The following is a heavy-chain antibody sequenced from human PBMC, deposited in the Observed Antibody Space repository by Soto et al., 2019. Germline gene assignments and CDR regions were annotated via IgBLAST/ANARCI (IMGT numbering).Heavy chain of an antibody. CDR3: ARKTYYYGSGSQRYNWFDP. V-gene: IGHV4-59*01. CDR1: GGSISSYY. J-gene: IGHJ5*02. CDR2: IYYSGST. D-gene: IGHD3-10*01. Sequence: QVQLQESGPGLVKPSETLSLTCTVSGGSISSYYWSWIRQPPGKGLEWIGYIYYSGSTNYNPSLTGRVTISVDTSKNQFSLKLSSVTAADTAVYYCARKTYYYGSGSQRYNWFDPWGQGTLVTVSS.